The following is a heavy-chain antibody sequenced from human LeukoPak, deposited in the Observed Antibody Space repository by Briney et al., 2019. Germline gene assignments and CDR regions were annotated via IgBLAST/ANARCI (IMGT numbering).Heavy chain of an antibody. CDR3: ATRLCTNGVCYSEVVDY. V-gene: IGHV1-69*01. D-gene: IGHD2-8*01. CDR1: GGTFSSYA. CDR2: IIPIFGTA. J-gene: IGHJ4*02. Sequence: SVKVSCKASGGTFSSYAISWVRQAPGQGLEWMGGIIPIFGTANYAQKFQGRVTITADESTSTAYMELSSLRSEDTAVYYCATRLCTNGVCYSEVVDYWGQGTLVTVSS.